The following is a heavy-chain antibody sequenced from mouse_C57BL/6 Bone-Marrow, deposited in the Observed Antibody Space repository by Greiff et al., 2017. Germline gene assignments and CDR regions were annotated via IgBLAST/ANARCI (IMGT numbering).Heavy chain of an antibody. CDR2: IYPRSGNT. CDR3: AIEELLRWWFAY. CDR1: GYTFTSYG. Sequence: SGAELARPGASVKLSCKASGYTFTSYGISWVKQRTGQGLEWIGEIYPRSGNTYYNEKFKGKATLTADKSSSTAYMELRSLTSEDSAVYFCAIEELLRWWFAYWGQGTLVTVSA. D-gene: IGHD1-1*01. V-gene: IGHV1-81*01. J-gene: IGHJ3*01.